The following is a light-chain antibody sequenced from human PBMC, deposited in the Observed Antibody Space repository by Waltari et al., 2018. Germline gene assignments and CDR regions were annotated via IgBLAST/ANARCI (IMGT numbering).Light chain of an antibody. CDR3: SSYAGSNNVV. CDR1: SSDVGDYNS. Sequence: QSALTQPPSASGSPGQSVTIPCTGTSSDVGDYNSVSWYQQHPGKAPKLMIFEVSTRPSGVPYRFSGSKSGNTASLTVSGLQAEDEADYYCSSYAGSNNVVFGGGTKLTVL. J-gene: IGLJ2*01. V-gene: IGLV2-8*01. CDR2: EVS.